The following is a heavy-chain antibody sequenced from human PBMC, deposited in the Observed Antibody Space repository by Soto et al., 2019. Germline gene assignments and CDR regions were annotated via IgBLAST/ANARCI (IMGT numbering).Heavy chain of an antibody. CDR1: GFTFTSSA. J-gene: IGHJ4*02. D-gene: IGHD3-22*01. V-gene: IGHV1-58*02. CDR2: IVVGSGNT. Sequence: ASLKVSCKASGFTFTSSAMQWVRQARGQSLKWIGWIVVGSGNTNYAQKFRERGTITRDMSTSTAYMELSSLRSEDTAVYYCAAVYYYDSRRGENPPADFDYWGQGTMVTVSS. CDR3: AAVYYYDSRRGENPPADFDY.